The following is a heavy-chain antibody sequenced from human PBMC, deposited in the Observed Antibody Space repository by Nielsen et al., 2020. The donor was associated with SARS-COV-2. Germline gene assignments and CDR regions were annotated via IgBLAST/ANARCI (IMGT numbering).Heavy chain of an antibody. D-gene: IGHD3-10*01. CDR3: ARRWYGSDSDREAFDV. Sequence: GESLKISCAASGFTFSTYTMTWVRQAPGKGLEWVAAIDRSSSYIYYLAAMRGRLTISRDNAKSSLYLQMDSLRAEDTAVYYCARRWYGSDSDREAFDVWGRGTMVTFSS. J-gene: IGHJ3*01. V-gene: IGHV3-21*01. CDR2: IDRSSSYI. CDR1: GFTFSTYT.